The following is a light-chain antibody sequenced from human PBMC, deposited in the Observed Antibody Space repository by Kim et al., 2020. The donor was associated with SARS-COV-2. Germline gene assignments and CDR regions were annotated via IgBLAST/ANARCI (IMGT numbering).Light chain of an antibody. CDR1: RGDIGGNNF. CDR3: SSYTSSRTWV. CDR2: DVT. Sequence: GPSITISCTGTRGDIGGNNFVSGYQQHPGKTPKLMIYDVTKRPSGVSNRFSGSKSGNTASLTISGLRAEDEADYYCSSYTSSRTWVFGGGTQLTVL. V-gene: IGLV2-14*04. J-gene: IGLJ3*02.